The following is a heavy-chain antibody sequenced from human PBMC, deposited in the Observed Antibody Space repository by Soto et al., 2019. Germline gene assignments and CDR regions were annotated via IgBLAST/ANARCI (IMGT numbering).Heavy chain of an antibody. J-gene: IGHJ5*02. D-gene: IGHD2-2*01. CDR1: GGSISSSNW. Sequence: QVQLQESGPGLVKPSETLSLTCGVSGGSISSSNWWNWVRQPPGKGLEWIGEIYHSGSTNYNPSLKSRVTISVDKSNNQSSLKLTSVTAADTAVYYCARAAGYCTDTRCSNWIDPWGQGTLVTVSS. CDR3: ARAAGYCTDTRCSNWIDP. CDR2: IYHSGST. V-gene: IGHV4-4*02.